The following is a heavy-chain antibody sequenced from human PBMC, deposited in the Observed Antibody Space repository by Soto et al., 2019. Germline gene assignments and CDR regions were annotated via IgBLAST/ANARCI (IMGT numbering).Heavy chain of an antibody. J-gene: IGHJ6*02. Sequence: QVQLVESGGGVVQPGRSLRLSCAASGFTFSSYAMHWVRQAPGKGLEWVAVISYDGSNKYYADSVKGRFTISRDNSKNTLYLQMNSLRAEDTAVYYCARDRDDCSGGSCFPAYGMDVWGQGTTVTVSS. D-gene: IGHD2-15*01. CDR1: GFTFSSYA. V-gene: IGHV3-30-3*01. CDR2: ISYDGSNK. CDR3: ARDRDDCSGGSCFPAYGMDV.